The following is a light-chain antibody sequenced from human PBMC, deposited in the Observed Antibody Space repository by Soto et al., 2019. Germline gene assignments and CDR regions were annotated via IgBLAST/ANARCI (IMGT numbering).Light chain of an antibody. V-gene: IGLV2-11*01. J-gene: IGLJ1*01. Sequence: QSALTQPRSVSGSPGQSVTISCTGTSSDVGAYNSVSWYQQHPGKAPKLMIYDVNKRPSGVPDRFSGSKSGNAASLTISGLQAEDEADYYCCSYAGDYIYVFGTGTKVTV. CDR2: DVN. CDR1: SSDVGAYNS. CDR3: CSYAGDYIYV.